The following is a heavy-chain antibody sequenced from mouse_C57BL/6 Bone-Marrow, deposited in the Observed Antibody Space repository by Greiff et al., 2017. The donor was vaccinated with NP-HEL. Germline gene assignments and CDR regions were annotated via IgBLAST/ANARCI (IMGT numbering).Heavy chain of an antibody. CDR3: ARRDYYGSSDSFAY. CDR1: GYTFTSYW. D-gene: IGHD1-1*01. V-gene: IGHV1-72*01. Sequence: QVQLQQPGAELVKPGASVKLSCKASGYTFTSYWMHWVKQRPGRGLEWIGRFDPNSGGTKYNEKFKSKATLTVDKPSSTAYMQLSSLTSEESAVYDCARRDYYGSSDSFAYWGQGTLVTVSA. J-gene: IGHJ3*01. CDR2: FDPNSGGT.